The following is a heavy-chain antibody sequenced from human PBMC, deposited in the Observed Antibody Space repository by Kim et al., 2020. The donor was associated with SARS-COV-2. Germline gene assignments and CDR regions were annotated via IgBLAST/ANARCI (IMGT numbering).Heavy chain of an antibody. CDR3: ARDGGSYYRY. J-gene: IGHJ4*02. V-gene: IGHV4-34*01. Sequence: STNYNPSLQSRVTISVDPAKNQFSLKLSSVTAADTAVYYCARDGGSYYRYWGQGTLVTVSS. D-gene: IGHD1-26*01. CDR2: ST.